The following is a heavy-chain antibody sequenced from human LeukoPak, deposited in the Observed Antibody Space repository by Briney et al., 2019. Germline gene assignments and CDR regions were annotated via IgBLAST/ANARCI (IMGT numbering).Heavy chain of an antibody. CDR3: TKVPRQHDNWFDP. CDR1: GFTFSSYA. CDR2: ISGSGGST. Sequence: PGGSLRLSCAASGFTFSSYAMSWVRQAPGKGLEWVSAISGSGGSTYYADSVKGRFTISRDDAKNSLYLQMNSLRAEDTAVYYCTKVPRQHDNWFDPWGQGTLVTVSS. J-gene: IGHJ5*02. V-gene: IGHV3-23*01. D-gene: IGHD6-13*01.